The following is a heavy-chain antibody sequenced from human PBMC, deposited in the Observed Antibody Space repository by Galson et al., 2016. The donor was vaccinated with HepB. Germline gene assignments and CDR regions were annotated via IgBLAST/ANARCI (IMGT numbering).Heavy chain of an antibody. CDR1: GFTFNRYG. CDR2: ISRSGDST. CDR3: ARGKGADYKDAFEL. V-gene: IGHV3-23*01. D-gene: IGHD4-11*01. Sequence: SLRLSCAASGFTFNRYGMTWVRQAPGKGLECVSSISRSGDSTDYADSVKGRFTISRDNSKKTLYLQIDSLRNDDTAVYYCARGKGADYKDAFELWGQGTRVTVSS. J-gene: IGHJ3*01.